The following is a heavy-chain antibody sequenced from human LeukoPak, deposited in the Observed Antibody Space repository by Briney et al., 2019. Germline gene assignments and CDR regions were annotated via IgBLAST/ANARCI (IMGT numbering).Heavy chain of an antibody. J-gene: IGHJ6*02. Sequence: PGGSLRLSCAASGFTFSSYAMSWVRQAPGKGLEWVSAINGSGGSTYYADSVKGRFTISRANSKHTLFLQMNSLRAEDTAVYYCAKDSPVYYGSSYYYYGMDVWGQGTTVTVSS. V-gene: IGHV3-23*01. CDR3: AKDSPVYYGSSYYYYGMDV. CDR1: GFTFSSYA. CDR2: INGSGGST. D-gene: IGHD3-10*01.